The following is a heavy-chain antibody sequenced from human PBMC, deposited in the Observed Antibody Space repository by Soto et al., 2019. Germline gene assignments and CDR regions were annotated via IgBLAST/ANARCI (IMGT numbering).Heavy chain of an antibody. Sequence: ASVKVSCKASGYTFTSYGISWVRQAPGQGLEWMGWISAYNGNTNYAQKLQGRVTMTTDTSTSTAYMELRSLRSDDTAVYYCARQSEYYDILTGFYYYYGMDVWG. V-gene: IGHV1-18*01. CDR2: ISAYNGNT. D-gene: IGHD3-9*01. CDR1: GYTFTSYG. CDR3: ARQSEYYDILTGFYYYYGMDV. J-gene: IGHJ6*02.